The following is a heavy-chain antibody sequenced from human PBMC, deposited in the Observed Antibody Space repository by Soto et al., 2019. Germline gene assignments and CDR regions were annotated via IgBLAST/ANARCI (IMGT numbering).Heavy chain of an antibody. D-gene: IGHD1-7*01. Sequence: QVQLVESGGGVVQPGRSLRLSCEVSGFTFSTYAMHWVRQAPGKGLEWVAVILYDGSYKYYADSVKGRFTISRDNSKNTFYLQMNSPSTEDTAVYFCARDVNRGWNYPAYWGQGTLVTVSS. J-gene: IGHJ4*02. V-gene: IGHV3-30-3*01. CDR3: ARDVNRGWNYPAY. CDR1: GFTFSTYA. CDR2: ILYDGSYK.